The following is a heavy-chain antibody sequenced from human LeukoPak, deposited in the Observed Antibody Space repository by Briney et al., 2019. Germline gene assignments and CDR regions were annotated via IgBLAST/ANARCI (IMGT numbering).Heavy chain of an antibody. Sequence: ASVKVSCKASGYTFTGYYMHWVRQAPGQGLEWMGIINPSGGSTSYAQKFQGRVTMTRDTSTSTVYMELSSLRSEDTAVYYCARDRRYSGSYYERSLGYWGQGTLVAVSS. J-gene: IGHJ4*02. CDR3: ARDRRYSGSYYERSLGY. CDR1: GYTFTGYY. D-gene: IGHD1-26*01. V-gene: IGHV1-46*01. CDR2: INPSGGST.